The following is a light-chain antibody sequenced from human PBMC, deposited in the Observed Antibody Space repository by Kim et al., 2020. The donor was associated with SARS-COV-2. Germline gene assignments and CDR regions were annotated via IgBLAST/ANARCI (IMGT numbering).Light chain of an antibody. CDR2: GAS. Sequence: EIVMTQSPATLSVSPGERATLSCRASQSVSSNLAWYQQKPGQAPRLLIYGASTRATGIPARFSGSGSGTEFTLTISSLQSEDFAVYYCQQYNNWPRRTFGQGTKVYIK. CDR3: QQYNNWPRRT. CDR1: QSVSSN. J-gene: IGKJ1*01. V-gene: IGKV3-15*01.